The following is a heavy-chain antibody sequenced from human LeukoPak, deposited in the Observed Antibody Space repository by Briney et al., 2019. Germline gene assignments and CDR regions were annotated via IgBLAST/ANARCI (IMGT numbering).Heavy chain of an antibody. CDR1: GDSVSSNSAA. Sequence: SQTLSLTCAISGDSVSSNSAAWNWIRQSPSRGLEWLGRTYYGSKWYNDYAVSVKSRITINPDTSKNQFSLQLNSVTPEDTAVYYCARAYYDILTGYYERDYYYYYGMDVWGQGTTVTVSS. CDR3: ARAYYDILTGYYERDYYYYYGMDV. CDR2: TYYGSKWYN. J-gene: IGHJ6*02. D-gene: IGHD3-9*01. V-gene: IGHV6-1*01.